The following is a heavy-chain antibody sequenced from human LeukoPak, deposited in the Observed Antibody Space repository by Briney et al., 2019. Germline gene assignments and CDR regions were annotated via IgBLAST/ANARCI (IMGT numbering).Heavy chain of an antibody. J-gene: IGHJ5*02. CDR1: GFTFSSYG. V-gene: IGHV3-23*01. CDR3: AKDTVTTSGWFDP. D-gene: IGHD4-17*01. CDR2: ISGSGAST. Sequence: GGTLRLSCAASGFTFSSYGMSWVRQAPGKGLEWVSAISGSGASTYYADSVKGRFTISRDNSKNTVYLQMNSLRAEDTAVYYCAKDTVTTSGWFDPWGQGTLVTVSS.